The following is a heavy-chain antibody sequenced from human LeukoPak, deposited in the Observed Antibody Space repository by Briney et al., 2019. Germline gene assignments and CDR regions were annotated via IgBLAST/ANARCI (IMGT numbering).Heavy chain of an antibody. D-gene: IGHD3-22*01. J-gene: IGHJ1*01. CDR3: ARDQTHYVSSGYYYVTYLQH. CDR1: GASISSSY. CDR2: MSSGGST. Sequence: SETLSLTCTVSGASISSSYCTWIRQSAGEGLEWIGRMSSGGSTTYNPSLKGRVTMSLDTSKRQFSLNLSSVTAADTAVYFCARDQTHYVSSGYYYVTYLQHWGQGILVTVSS. V-gene: IGHV4-4*07.